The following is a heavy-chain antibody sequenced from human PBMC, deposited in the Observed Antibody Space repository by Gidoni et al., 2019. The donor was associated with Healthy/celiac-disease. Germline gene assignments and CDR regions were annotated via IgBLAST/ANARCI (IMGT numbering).Heavy chain of an antibody. J-gene: IGHJ4*02. CDR2: INPSGGST. D-gene: IGHD4-17*01. CDR1: GYTFTSYY. Sequence: QVQLVQSGAEVKKPGASVKVSCKASGYTFTSYYMHWVRQAPGQGLEWMGIINPSGGSTSYAQKFQGRVTMTRDTSTSTVYMELSSLRSEDTAVYYCAREFRDYGDYQRQSFDYWGQGTLVTVSS. V-gene: IGHV1-46*01. CDR3: AREFRDYGDYQRQSFDY.